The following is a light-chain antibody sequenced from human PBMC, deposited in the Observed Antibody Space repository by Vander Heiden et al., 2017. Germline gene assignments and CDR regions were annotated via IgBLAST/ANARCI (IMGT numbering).Light chain of an antibody. J-gene: IGKJ3*01. CDR1: QSVLYSSNNKNY. Sequence: DIVMTQSPDSLAVSLGERATINCKSSQSVLYSSNNKNYLAWYQQKPGQPPKLLIYWASTRESGVPDRFSGSGSGTDFTLTISSLHAEDVAVYYCHQYDSTPFTFGHGTKVDIK. V-gene: IGKV4-1*01. CDR3: HQYDSTPFT. CDR2: WAS.